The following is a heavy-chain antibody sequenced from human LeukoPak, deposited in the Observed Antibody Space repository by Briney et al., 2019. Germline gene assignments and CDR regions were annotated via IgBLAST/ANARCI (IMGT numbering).Heavy chain of an antibody. D-gene: IGHD6-13*01. CDR1: GFMLSSFP. CDR3: ARGHSSSWLRGDY. V-gene: IGHV3-30*04. CDR2: ISYDGSNI. Sequence: GGSPRLSCAASGFMLSSFPMHWVRQAPGKGLEWVALISYDGSNIYYADSVKGRFTISRDNSKNTLYLQMSSLRTEDTAVYYCARGHSSSWLRGDYWGQGTLVTVSS. J-gene: IGHJ4*02.